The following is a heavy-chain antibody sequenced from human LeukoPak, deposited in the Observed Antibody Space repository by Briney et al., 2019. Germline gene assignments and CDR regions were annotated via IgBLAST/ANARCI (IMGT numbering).Heavy chain of an antibody. CDR3: ARGGYHAYYLDY. V-gene: IGHV3-30*03. Sequence: GGSLRLSCAASGFPFSSYGMHWVRQAPGKGLEWVAVISYDGSNKYYADSVKGRFTISRDNAKNTLYLQMNSLRAEDTAVYYCARGGYHAYYLDYWGQGSLVTVSS. CDR1: GFPFSSYG. D-gene: IGHD5-18*01. CDR2: ISYDGSNK. J-gene: IGHJ4*02.